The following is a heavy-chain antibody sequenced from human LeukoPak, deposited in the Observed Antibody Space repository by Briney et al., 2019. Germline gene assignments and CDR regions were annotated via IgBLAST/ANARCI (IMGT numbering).Heavy chain of an antibody. CDR2: ISYGGSNK. J-gene: IGHJ4*02. CDR1: GFTFSSYA. V-gene: IGHV3-30-3*01. D-gene: IGHD2-2*01. Sequence: GGSLRLSCAASGFTFSSYAMHWDRQAPGKGLEWVAVISYGGSNKFYADSVKGRFTISRDNSKNTLYLQMNSLTAEDTAVYYCARDASPPSTGHKYYFDFWGQGTLVTVSS. CDR3: ARDASPPSTGHKYYFDF.